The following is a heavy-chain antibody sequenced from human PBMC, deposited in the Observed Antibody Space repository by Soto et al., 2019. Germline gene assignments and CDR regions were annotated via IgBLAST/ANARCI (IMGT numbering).Heavy chain of an antibody. V-gene: IGHV3-30*18. Sequence: SLRLSCAASGFTFSSYGMHWVRQAPGKGLEWVAVISYDGSNKYYADSVKGRFTISRDNSKNTLYLQMNSLRAEDTAVYYCAKAWIAYGYSSGPGYWGQGTLVTVSS. CDR2: ISYDGSNK. CDR1: GFTFSSYG. D-gene: IGHD6-19*01. CDR3: AKAWIAYGYSSGPGY. J-gene: IGHJ4*02.